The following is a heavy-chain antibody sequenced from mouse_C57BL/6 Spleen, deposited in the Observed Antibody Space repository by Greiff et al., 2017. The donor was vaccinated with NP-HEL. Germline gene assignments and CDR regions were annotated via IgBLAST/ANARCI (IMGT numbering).Heavy chain of an antibody. Sequence: EVKLMESGGGLVQPKGSLKLSCAASGFSFNTYAMNWVRQAPGKGLEWVARIRSKSNNYATYYADSVKDRFTISRDDSESMLYLQMNNLKTEDTAMYYCVRHGDYDGVFSWFAYWGQGTLVTVSA. CDR2: IRSKSNNYAT. CDR3: VRHGDYDGVFSWFAY. V-gene: IGHV10-1*01. J-gene: IGHJ3*01. CDR1: GFSFNTYA. D-gene: IGHD2-4*01.